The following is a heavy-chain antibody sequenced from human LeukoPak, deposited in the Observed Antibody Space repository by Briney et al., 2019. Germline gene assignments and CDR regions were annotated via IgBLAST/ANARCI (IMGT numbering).Heavy chain of an antibody. CDR3: ARGGLGTMVRGTYYYYYYMDV. CDR1: GFTFTTYW. Sequence: GGSLRLSCAASGFTFTTYWMHWVRQAPGKGLVWVSRINSDGSTTSDADSVKGRFTISRDNAKKTMYLQMNSLRVEDTAVYYCARGGLGTMVRGTYYYYYYMDVWGKGTTVTVSS. CDR2: INSDGSTT. V-gene: IGHV3-74*01. D-gene: IGHD3-10*01. J-gene: IGHJ6*03.